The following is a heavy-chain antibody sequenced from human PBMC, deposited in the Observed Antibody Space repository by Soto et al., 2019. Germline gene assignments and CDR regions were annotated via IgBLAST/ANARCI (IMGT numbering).Heavy chain of an antibody. CDR1: GFTFSTYI. CDR2: ISSSSNFK. V-gene: IGHV3-21*01. J-gene: IGHJ4*02. Sequence: EVQLVESGGGLVKPGGSLRVSCAASGFTFSTYIMNWVRQAPGKGLEWVSSISSSSNFKYYADSVKGRFTISRDNAKNSLYLQMNSLRAEATAVYYCARDGRAPVGAETDYWGQGTLVTVSS. CDR3: ARDGRAPVGAETDY. D-gene: IGHD3-16*01.